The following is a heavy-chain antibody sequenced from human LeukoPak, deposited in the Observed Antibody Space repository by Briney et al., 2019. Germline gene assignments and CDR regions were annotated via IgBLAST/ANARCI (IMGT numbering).Heavy chain of an antibody. CDR3: ARLTLAEYLQY. CDR1: GGSISGTSYY. J-gene: IGHJ1*01. Sequence: SETLSLTCTVSGGSISGTSYYWGWIRQPPGKGLEWIGSIYYSGTTYFHPSLKSRVTISVDTSKNQFSLKLSSVTAADTAVYYCARLTLAEYLQYWGQGTLVTVSS. CDR2: IYYSGTT. V-gene: IGHV4-39*01.